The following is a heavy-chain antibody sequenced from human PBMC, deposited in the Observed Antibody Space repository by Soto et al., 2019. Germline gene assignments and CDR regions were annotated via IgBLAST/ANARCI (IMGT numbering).Heavy chain of an antibody. Sequence: QVQLVESGGGVVQPGRSLRLSCAGSGFTFSRYGMHWVRQAPGKGLEWVAVIWYDGSNKYYADYVKGCFTISRNNSKNTLYLQINTLRAEDTAVYYCARDGGNYATTHFEYLGQGSLVTVSS. V-gene: IGHV3-33*01. CDR1: GFTFSRYG. J-gene: IGHJ4*02. CDR2: IWYDGSNK. D-gene: IGHD1-26*01. CDR3: ARDGGNYATTHFEY.